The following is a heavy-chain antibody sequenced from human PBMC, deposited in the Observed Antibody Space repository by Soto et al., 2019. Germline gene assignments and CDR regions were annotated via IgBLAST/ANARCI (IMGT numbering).Heavy chain of an antibody. D-gene: IGHD3-9*01. Sequence: SVKVSCKASGYTFTGYYRQWVRQAPGQGLEWMGWINPNSGGTNYAQKFQGWVTMTRDTSISTAYMELSRLRSDDTAVYYCARADYDILTGSLPNYYYYGMDVWGQGTTVTVSS. CDR3: ARADYDILTGSLPNYYYYGMDV. V-gene: IGHV1-2*04. J-gene: IGHJ6*02. CDR1: GYTFTGYY. CDR2: INPNSGGT.